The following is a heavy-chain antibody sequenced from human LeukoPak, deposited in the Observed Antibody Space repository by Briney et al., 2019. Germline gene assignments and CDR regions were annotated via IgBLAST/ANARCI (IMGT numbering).Heavy chain of an antibody. CDR2: ISSSSSYI. D-gene: IGHD5-18*01. CDR3: ARDGRIQLWSQDYYYYYMDV. CDR1: GFTFSSYS. Sequence: GGSLRLSCAASGFTFSSYSMNWVRQAPGKGLEWVSSISSSSSYIYYADSVKGRFTISRDNAKNSLYLQMKSLRAEDTAVYYCARDGRIQLWSQDYYYYYMDVWGKGTAVTVSS. V-gene: IGHV3-21*01. J-gene: IGHJ6*03.